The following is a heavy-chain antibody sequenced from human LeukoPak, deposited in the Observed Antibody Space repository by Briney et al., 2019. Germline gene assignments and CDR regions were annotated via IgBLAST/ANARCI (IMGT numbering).Heavy chain of an antibody. Sequence: PGGSLRLSCAASGFTFSSYGMNWVRQAPGKGLEWVSSISSSSSYIYYADSVKGRFTISRDNAKNSLYLQMNSLRAEDTAVYYCARAGMPTGTTGFDYWGQGTLVTVSS. V-gene: IGHV3-21*01. D-gene: IGHD1-1*01. J-gene: IGHJ4*02. CDR1: GFTFSSYG. CDR2: ISSSSSYI. CDR3: ARAGMPTGTTGFDY.